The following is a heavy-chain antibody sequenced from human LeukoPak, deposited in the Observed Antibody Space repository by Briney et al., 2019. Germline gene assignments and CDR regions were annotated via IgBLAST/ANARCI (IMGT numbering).Heavy chain of an antibody. CDR2: IHYSGRP. CDR3: ARFGVDYDMDV. CDR1: GGCIRGYY. J-gene: IGHJ6*02. V-gene: IGHV4-59*01. D-gene: IGHD3-16*01. Sequence: SETLSLPCTVSGGCIRGYYWTWIRLPPGTGLEWIGQIHYSGRPDYNPSLKSRVTISVDTSKNQLSLKVTSVTGADTAVYYCARFGVDYDMDVWGQGTTVTVSS.